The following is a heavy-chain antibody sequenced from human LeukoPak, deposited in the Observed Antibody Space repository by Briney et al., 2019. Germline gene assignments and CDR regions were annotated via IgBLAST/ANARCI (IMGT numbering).Heavy chain of an antibody. D-gene: IGHD3-16*01. Sequence: GRSLRLSCAASGFTFSSYAMHWVRQAPGKGLEWVAVISYDGSNKYYADSVKGRFTISRDNSKNTLYLQMNSLRAEDTAVYYCAGGGTVHVWGQGTLVTVSS. CDR1: GFTFSSYA. J-gene: IGHJ4*02. CDR2: ISYDGSNK. V-gene: IGHV3-30*01. CDR3: AGGGTVHV.